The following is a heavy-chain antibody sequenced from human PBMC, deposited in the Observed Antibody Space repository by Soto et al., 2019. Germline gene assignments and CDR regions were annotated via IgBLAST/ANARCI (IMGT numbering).Heavy chain of an antibody. CDR3: AKGRVGSGSLYPRVDF. V-gene: IGHV3-23*01. J-gene: IGHJ4*02. D-gene: IGHD3-10*01. Sequence: EVQLLESGGGLVQPGGSLRLSCAASGFTFNNYAMTWVRQAPGKGLEWVAAIRGGGDTTYYADSVKGRFTVSRDDYKNSLYMQMSSLRAEAAALYYYAKGRVGSGSLYPRVDFWGQGTLVTVSS. CDR1: GFTFNNYA. CDR2: IRGGGDTT.